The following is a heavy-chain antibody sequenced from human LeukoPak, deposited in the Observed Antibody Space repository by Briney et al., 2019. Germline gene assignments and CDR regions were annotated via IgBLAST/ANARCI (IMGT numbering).Heavy chain of an antibody. CDR3: ARDDILTGLDY. V-gene: IGHV3-74*01. CDR1: GFTFSIFW. D-gene: IGHD3-9*01. Sequence: PGGSLRLSCAASGFTFSIFWMHWVRQAPGKGLVWVSRISTDGSSTSYADSVKGRFTISRDNAKNTLYLQMNSLRAEDTAVYYCARDDILTGLDYWGQGTLVTVSS. CDR2: ISTDGSST. J-gene: IGHJ4*02.